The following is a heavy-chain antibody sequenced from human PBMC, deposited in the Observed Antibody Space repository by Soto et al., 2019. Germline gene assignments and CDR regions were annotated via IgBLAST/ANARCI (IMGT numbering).Heavy chain of an antibody. V-gene: IGHV4-59*08. D-gene: IGHD3-9*01. CDR2: IYYSGST. J-gene: IGHJ4*02. CDR1: GGSISSYY. CDR3: ARDNISGRFDS. Sequence: PSETLSLTCTVSGGSISSYYWSWIRQPPGKGLEWIGYIYYSGSTNYNPSLKSRVTISVDTSKNQFSLKLSSVTAADTAVYYCARDNISGRFDSWGQGTLVTVSS.